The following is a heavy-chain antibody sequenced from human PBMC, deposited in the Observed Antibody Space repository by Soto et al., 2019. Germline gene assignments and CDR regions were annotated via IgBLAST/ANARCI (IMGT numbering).Heavy chain of an antibody. J-gene: IGHJ6*02. CDR3: ARDLSSCSSARCYSFYYGMDP. CDR1: GFTLNTYA. D-gene: IGHD2-2*01. CDR2: ISGSGGGT. Sequence: GGSLRLSCAASGFTLNTYAMNWVRQAPGKGLEWVSAISGSGGGTYYADSVKGRFTISRDNSKNTLYLQMNSLRAEDTAVYYCARDLSSCSSARCYSFYYGMDPWGQGTTVTVSS. V-gene: IGHV3-23*01.